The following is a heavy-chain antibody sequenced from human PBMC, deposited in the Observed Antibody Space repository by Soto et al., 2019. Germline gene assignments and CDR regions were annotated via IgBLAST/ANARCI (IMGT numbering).Heavy chain of an antibody. D-gene: IGHD1-26*01. J-gene: IGHJ4*02. Sequence: EVQLLESGGGLVQPGGSLRLSCAASGFTFSSYAMRWVRQAPVKGLEWVSAISGSGGSTYYADSVKGLFTISRDNPKNTLHLQMNSLRADDTALYYCARRGSGSYYDYLGQGTLVTVSS. V-gene: IGHV3-23*01. CDR3: ARRGSGSYYDY. CDR1: GFTFSSYA. CDR2: ISGSGGST.